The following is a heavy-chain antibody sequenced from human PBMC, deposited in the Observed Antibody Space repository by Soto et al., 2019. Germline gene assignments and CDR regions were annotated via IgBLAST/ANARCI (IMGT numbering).Heavy chain of an antibody. Sequence: GGSLRLSCAASGFTFSSHAMSWVRQAQGKGLEWVSAISGSGGSTYYADSVKGRFTISRDNSKNTLYLQMNSLRAEDTAVYYCAKGAVAAAGTKIYYYYYYMDVWGKGTTVTVSS. D-gene: IGHD6-13*01. V-gene: IGHV3-23*01. CDR1: GFTFSSHA. CDR2: ISGSGGST. CDR3: AKGAVAAAGTKIYYYYYYMDV. J-gene: IGHJ6*03.